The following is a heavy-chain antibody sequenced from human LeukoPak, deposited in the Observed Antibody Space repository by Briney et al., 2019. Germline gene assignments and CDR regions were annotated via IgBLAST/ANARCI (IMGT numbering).Heavy chain of an antibody. J-gene: IGHJ4*02. CDR2: IRYDGSSK. CDR1: GFTLSSYW. D-gene: IGHD4/OR15-4a*01. CDR3: AKVEGAYFDY. V-gene: IGHV3-30*02. Sequence: PLGVLRLSCAASGFTLSSYWMHWVRQAPGKGLEWVAFIRYDGSSKYYADSVKGRFTISRDNSKNTLYLQMNSLRAEDTAVYYCAKVEGAYFDYWGQGTLVTVSS.